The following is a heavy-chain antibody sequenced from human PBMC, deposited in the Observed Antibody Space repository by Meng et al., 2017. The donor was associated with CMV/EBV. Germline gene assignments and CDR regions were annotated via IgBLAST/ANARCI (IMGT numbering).Heavy chain of an antibody. CDR3: ARFDNWKACFDY. CDR2: INHSGST. D-gene: IGHD1-20*01. J-gene: IGHJ4*02. V-gene: IGHV4-34*01. Sequence: SETLSLTCAVYGGSFSGYYWSWIRQPPGKGLEWIGEINHSGSTNYNPSLKGRVTISVDTSKNQFSLKLSSVTAADTAVYYCARFDNWKACFDYWGQGTLVTVSS. CDR1: GGSFSGYY.